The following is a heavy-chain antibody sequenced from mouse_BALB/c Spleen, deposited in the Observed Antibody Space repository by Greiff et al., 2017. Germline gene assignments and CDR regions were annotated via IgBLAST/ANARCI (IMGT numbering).Heavy chain of an antibody. CDR3: ARHRGYYAMDY. Sequence: EVQLVESGGDLVKPGGSLKLSCAASGFTFSSYGMSWVRQTPDKRLEWVATISSGGSYTYYPDSVKGRFTISRDNAKNTLYLQMSSLKSEDTAMYYCARHRGYYAMDYWGQGTSVTVSS. CDR2: ISSGGSYT. CDR1: GFTFSSYG. V-gene: IGHV5-6*01. D-gene: IGHD3-3*01. J-gene: IGHJ4*01.